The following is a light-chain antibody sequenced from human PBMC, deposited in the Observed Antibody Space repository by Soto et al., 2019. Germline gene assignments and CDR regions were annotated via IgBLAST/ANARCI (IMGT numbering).Light chain of an antibody. J-gene: IGKJ4*01. CDR2: LGS. CDR1: QSLLHSNGYNC. Sequence: DIVMTQSPLSLPVTPGESASISCRSSQSLLHSNGYNCLDWYLQKPGQSPQLLIYLGSNRAPGVPDRLSGSGSGTDFTLKISRVEAGDVGVYYCMQRIEFPLTFGGGTKVDIK. CDR3: MQRIEFPLT. V-gene: IGKV2-28*01.